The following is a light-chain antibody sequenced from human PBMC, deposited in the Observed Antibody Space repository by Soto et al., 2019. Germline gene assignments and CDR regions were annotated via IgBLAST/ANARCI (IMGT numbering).Light chain of an antibody. V-gene: IGKV3-20*01. CDR3: QQYGNSRFT. CDR2: GAS. J-gene: IGKJ3*01. CDR1: QTVSSSY. Sequence: EIVLTQSPGTLSLSPGERATLSCRASQTVSSSYLACYQQKPGQAPRLLIYGASSRATGIPDRFSGSGSGTDLTLTISSLEPEDFAVDYSQQYGNSRFTFGPGTNVDIK.